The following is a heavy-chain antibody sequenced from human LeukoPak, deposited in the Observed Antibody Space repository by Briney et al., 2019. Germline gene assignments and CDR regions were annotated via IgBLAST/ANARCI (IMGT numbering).Heavy chain of an antibody. J-gene: IGHJ4*02. Sequence: GGSLRLSCVASGFTFSSYGMSWVRQAPGKGLEWVSSTSGSGDDTYYADSVKGRFTLSRDNSKNTLYLQMNSLRADDTAVYYCAKKRSSGGATQFDYWGQGTLVTVSP. CDR3: AKKRSSGGATQFDY. V-gene: IGHV3-23*01. D-gene: IGHD2-15*01. CDR1: GFTFSSYG. CDR2: TSGSGDDT.